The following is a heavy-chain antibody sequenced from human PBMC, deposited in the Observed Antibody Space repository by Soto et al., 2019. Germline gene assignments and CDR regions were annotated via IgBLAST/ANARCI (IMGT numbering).Heavy chain of an antibody. D-gene: IGHD6-13*01. Sequence: ASVKVSCTVSGYTLTELSMHWVRQAPGKGLEWMGGFDPEDGETIYAQKFQGRVTMTEDTSTDTAYMELSSLRSEDTAVYYCATAFAHSSSWNWGAFDIWGQGTMVTVSS. J-gene: IGHJ3*02. CDR1: GYTLTELS. V-gene: IGHV1-24*01. CDR2: FDPEDGET. CDR3: ATAFAHSSSWNWGAFDI.